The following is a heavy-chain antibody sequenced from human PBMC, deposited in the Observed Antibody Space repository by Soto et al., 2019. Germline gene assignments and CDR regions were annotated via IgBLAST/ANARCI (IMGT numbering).Heavy chain of an antibody. J-gene: IGHJ4*02. CDR1: GFTFSSYG. CDR3: AVVAGSYWFDC. D-gene: IGHD6-19*01. V-gene: IGHV3-64D*06. CDR2: IKNSGSTT. Sequence: EVQLVESGGTLVQPGGSLRLSCSASGFTFSSYGMHWVRQAPGKGLEYVSAIKNSGSTTNYADSVKGRFTISRDNSKNMLYLQMSSRTSEDTAVYYCAVVAGSYWFDCWGQGTLVTVSS.